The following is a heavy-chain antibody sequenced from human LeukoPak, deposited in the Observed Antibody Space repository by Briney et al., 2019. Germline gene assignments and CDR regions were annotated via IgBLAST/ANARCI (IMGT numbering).Heavy chain of an antibody. D-gene: IGHD3-22*01. CDR3: ARGGSGYVFDY. J-gene: IGHJ4*02. CDR2: IYYSGST. V-gene: IGHV4-59*11. CDR1: GDSISSHY. Sequence: SETLSLTCTVSGDSISSHYWSWIRQPPGKGLEWIGYIYYSGSTNYNPSLKSRVSISVDTSKNQFSLKLISVTAADTAVYYCARGGSGYVFDYWGQGTLVTVSS.